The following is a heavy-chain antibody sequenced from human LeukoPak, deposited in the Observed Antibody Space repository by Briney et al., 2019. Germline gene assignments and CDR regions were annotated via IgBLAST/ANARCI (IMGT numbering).Heavy chain of an antibody. D-gene: IGHD2-15*01. J-gene: IGHJ6*02. CDR3: TRHSDKYCSGAGCYVYNFYGMDV. CDR1: GLSFSGSA. V-gene: IGHV3-73*01. CDR2: IRSKANSYVT. Sequence: PGGSLKLSCAASGLSFSGSAMHWVRQASGRGLERLGRIRSKANSYVTAYAASVNGRFIISRDDSRNTAYLQMNSLQTEDTAVYYCTRHSDKYCSGAGCYVYNFYGMDVWGQGTTVTVSS.